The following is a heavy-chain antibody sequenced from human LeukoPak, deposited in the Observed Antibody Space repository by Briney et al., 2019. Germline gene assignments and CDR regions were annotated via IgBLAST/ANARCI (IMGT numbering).Heavy chain of an antibody. CDR1: GGSISSSSYY. CDR2: IYYSGST. CDR3: ARHSSVAGEAWFDP. Sequence: SETLSLTCTVSGGSISSSSYYWGWIRQPPGKGLELIGSIYYSGSTYYNPSLKSRVTISVDTSKNQFSLKLSSVTAADTAVYYWARHSSVAGEAWFDPGGQGTLVTVSS. V-gene: IGHV4-39*01. J-gene: IGHJ5*02. D-gene: IGHD6-19*01.